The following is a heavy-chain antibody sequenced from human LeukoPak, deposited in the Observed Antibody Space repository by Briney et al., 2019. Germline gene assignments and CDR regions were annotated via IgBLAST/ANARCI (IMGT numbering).Heavy chain of an antibody. CDR1: GYTLTELS. CDR3: ATDIKDYYDSSGYYGG. V-gene: IGHV1-24*01. D-gene: IGHD3-22*01. J-gene: IGHJ4*02. Sequence: GASVKVSCKVSGYTLTELSMHWVRQAPGKGLEWMGGFDPEDGETIYAQKFQGRVTMTEDTSTDTAYMELSSLRSEDTAVYYCATDIKDYYDSSGYYGGWGQGTLVTVSS. CDR2: FDPEDGET.